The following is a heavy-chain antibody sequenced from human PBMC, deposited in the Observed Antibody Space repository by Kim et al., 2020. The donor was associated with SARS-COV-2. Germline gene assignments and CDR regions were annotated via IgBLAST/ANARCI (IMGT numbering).Heavy chain of an antibody. V-gene: IGHV3-15*01. CDR3: STSSPRNYYYYYAMDV. J-gene: IGHJ6*02. Sequence: APVQGRFTISRDDSKNTLYLEMNSLKSEDTAVYYCSTSSPRNYYYYYAMDVWGQGTTVTVSS. D-gene: IGHD2-2*01.